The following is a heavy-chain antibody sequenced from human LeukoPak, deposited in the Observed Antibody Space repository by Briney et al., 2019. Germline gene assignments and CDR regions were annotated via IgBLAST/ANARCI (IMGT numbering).Heavy chain of an antibody. V-gene: IGHV4-61*02. J-gene: IGHJ4*02. CDR2: ISTSGTP. Sequence: PSQTLSLTCTVSGDSISSGDYYWNWIRQPAGKRLEWIGRISTSGTPNYNPSFRGRLTISIDTSKNQFSLNLRSVTAAETGIYYCARGPYWGQGTLVTVSS. CDR1: GDSISSGDYY. CDR3: ARGPY.